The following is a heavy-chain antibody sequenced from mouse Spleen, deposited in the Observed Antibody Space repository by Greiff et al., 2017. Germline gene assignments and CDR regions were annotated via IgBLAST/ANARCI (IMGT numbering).Heavy chain of an antibody. CDR3: ARKIYYDPYYYAMDY. Sequence: VMLQQSGPGLVAPSQSLSITCTVSGFSLTSYAISWVRQPPGKGLEWLGVIWTGGGTNYNSALKSRLSISKDNSKSQVFLKMNSLQTDDTARYYCARKIYYDPYYYAMDYWGQGTSVTVSS. J-gene: IGHJ4*01. CDR1: GFSLTSYA. V-gene: IGHV2-9-1*01. D-gene: IGHD2-4*01. CDR2: IWTGGGT.